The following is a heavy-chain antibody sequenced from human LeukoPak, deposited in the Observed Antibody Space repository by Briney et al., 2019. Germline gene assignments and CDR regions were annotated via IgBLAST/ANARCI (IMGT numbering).Heavy chain of an antibody. V-gene: IGHV3-21*01. CDR2: ISSSSSYI. CDR1: GFTFSSYS. J-gene: IGHJ4*02. CDR3: ARESYYYDSSGYYYSFDY. D-gene: IGHD3-22*01. Sequence: GGSLRLSCAASGFTFSSYSMNWVRQAPGKGLEWVSSISSSSSYIYYADSVKGRFTISRDNAKNSLYLQMNSLRAEDTAVHYCARESYYYDSSGYYYSFDYWGQGTLVTVSS.